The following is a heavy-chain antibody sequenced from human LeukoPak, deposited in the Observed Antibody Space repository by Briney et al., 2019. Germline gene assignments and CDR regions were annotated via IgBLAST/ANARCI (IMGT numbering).Heavy chain of an antibody. D-gene: IGHD6-6*01. CDR3: ARFSSSPCCSFDY. CDR1: GFTLSNYW. J-gene: IGHJ4*02. CDR2: IKQDGSDK. V-gene: IGHV3-7*01. Sequence: GGSLRLSXAASGFTLSNYWMSWVRQAPGKGLEWLANIKQDGSDKYYVDSVKGRFTISRDNAKNSLYLQMNSLRAEDTAVYYCARFSSSPCCSFDYWGQGTLVTVNS.